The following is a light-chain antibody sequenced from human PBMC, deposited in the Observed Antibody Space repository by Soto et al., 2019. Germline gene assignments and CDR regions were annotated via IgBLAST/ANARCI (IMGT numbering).Light chain of an antibody. J-gene: IGLJ1*01. CDR2: DVS. V-gene: IGLV2-14*01. Sequence: QSVLTQPASVSGYPGQSITISCTGASSDVGAYNYVAWCQQHPGKGPKLLIYDVSNRPSGFSSRFSGSKSGNTASLTISGLRAEDDADYFCSSYTTSSTYVFGTG. CDR3: SSYTTSSTYV. CDR1: SSDVGAYNY.